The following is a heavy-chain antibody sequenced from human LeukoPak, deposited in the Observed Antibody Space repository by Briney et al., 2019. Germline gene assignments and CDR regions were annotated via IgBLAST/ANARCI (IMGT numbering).Heavy chain of an antibody. J-gene: IGHJ4*02. CDR2: IYYSGST. CDR1: GGSISSSF. CDR3: ARRIAAAGPYYFDY. D-gene: IGHD6-13*01. V-gene: IGHV4-59*08. Sequence: SETLSLTCTVSGGSISSSFWNWIRQPPGKGLEWIGYIYYSGSTNYNPSLKSRVTISVDTSKNQFSLKLSSVTAADTAVYYCARRIAAAGPYYFDYWGQGTLVTVSS.